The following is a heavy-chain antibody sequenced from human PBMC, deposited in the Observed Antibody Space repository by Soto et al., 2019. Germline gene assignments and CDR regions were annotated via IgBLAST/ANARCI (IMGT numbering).Heavy chain of an antibody. J-gene: IGHJ4*02. CDR3: ARRDYYGSGSYYNVFFDY. D-gene: IGHD3-10*01. CDR1: GYTFTSYG. Sequence: ASVKVSCKASGYTFTSYGISWVRQAPGQGLEWMGWISAYNGNTNYAQKLQGRVTMTTDTSTSTAYMELRSLRSDDTAVYYCARRDYYGSGSYYNVFFDYWGQGTLVTVSS. V-gene: IGHV1-18*01. CDR2: ISAYNGNT.